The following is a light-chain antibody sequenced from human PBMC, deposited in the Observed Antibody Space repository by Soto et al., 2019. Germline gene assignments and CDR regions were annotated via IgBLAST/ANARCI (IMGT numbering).Light chain of an antibody. CDR3: VAWDDSLNGWV. CDR2: YDD. CDR1: SSNIGNNV. J-gene: IGLJ3*02. Sequence: QSVLTQPPSVSEAPRQRVTISCSGGSSNIGNNVVNSYQQLPGKAPKLLIYYDDLLASGVSDRFSGSKSGTSASLAITGLQSEDEAEYHCVAWDDSLNGWVFGGGTQLTVL. V-gene: IGLV1-36*01.